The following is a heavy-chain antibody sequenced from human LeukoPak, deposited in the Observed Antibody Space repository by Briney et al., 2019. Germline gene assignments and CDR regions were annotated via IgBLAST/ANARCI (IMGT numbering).Heavy chain of an antibody. CDR2: ISTYSGNT. V-gene: IGHV1-18*01. J-gene: IGHJ5*02. D-gene: IGHD3-22*01. Sequence: ASVKVSCKASGYSFTTYGINWVRQAPGQGLECMGWISTYSGNTNYAQKFQGRVTMTTDTSTSTAYMELRSLTSDDTAVYYCAGGEGYDSSGYANWFDPWGQGTLVTVSS. CDR1: GYSFTTYG. CDR3: AGGEGYDSSGYANWFDP.